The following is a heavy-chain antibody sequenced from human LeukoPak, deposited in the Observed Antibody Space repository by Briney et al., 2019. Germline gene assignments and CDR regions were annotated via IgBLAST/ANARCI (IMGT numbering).Heavy chain of an antibody. Sequence: ASVKVSCKVSGYTLTELSMHWVRQAPGKGLEWMGGFDPEDGETIYAQKFQGRVTMTEDTSTDTAYMELSSLRSEDTAVYYCTTDRWSSSWYGDEYSQYWGQGTLVTVSS. CDR2: FDPEDGET. CDR3: TTDRWSSSWYGDEYSQY. D-gene: IGHD6-13*01. V-gene: IGHV1-24*01. J-gene: IGHJ1*01. CDR1: GYTLTELS.